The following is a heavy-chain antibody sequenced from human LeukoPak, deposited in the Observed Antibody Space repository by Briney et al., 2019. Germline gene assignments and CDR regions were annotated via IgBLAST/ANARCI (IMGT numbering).Heavy chain of an antibody. CDR3: ARGRYSYADDAFDI. Sequence: PGASLQISCKGSGYSFTSYWIGWVRQMPGKGLEWMGIIYPGDSDTRYSPSFQGQVTISADKSISTAHLQWSSLKASDTAMYYCARGRYSYADDAFDIWGQGTMVTVSS. V-gene: IGHV5-51*01. CDR2: IYPGDSDT. CDR1: GYSFTSYW. J-gene: IGHJ3*02. D-gene: IGHD5-18*01.